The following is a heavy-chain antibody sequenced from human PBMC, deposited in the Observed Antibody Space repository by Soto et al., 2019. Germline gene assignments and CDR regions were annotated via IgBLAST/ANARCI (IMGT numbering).Heavy chain of an antibody. CDR2: FHVGADRT. V-gene: IGHV1-46*01. CDR3: ARDGGSSGWPYFDL. D-gene: IGHD6-19*01. CDR1: GYTFTSYY. J-gene: IGHJ4*02. Sequence: GASVKVSCKASGYTFTSYYMHWVRPAPGQGLEWMGIFHVGADRTTYTQKFQGRVGFTRDMSTSTVYMEMSSLTSEDTAVYFCARDGGSSGWPYFDLWGQGTAVTVSS.